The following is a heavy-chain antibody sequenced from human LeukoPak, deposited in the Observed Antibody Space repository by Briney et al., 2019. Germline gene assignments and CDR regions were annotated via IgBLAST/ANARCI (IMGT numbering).Heavy chain of an antibody. CDR2: INHSGST. CDR1: GGSFSGYY. J-gene: IGHJ4*02. CDR3: ARGRRAARIAAAGSLVTATALFDY. Sequence: SETLSLTCAVYGGSFSGYYWSWIRQPPGKGLEWIGEINHSGSTNYNPSPKSRVTISVDTSKNQFSLKLSSVTAADTAVYYCARGRRAARIAAAGSLVTATALFDYWGQGTLVTVSS. V-gene: IGHV4-34*01. D-gene: IGHD6-13*01.